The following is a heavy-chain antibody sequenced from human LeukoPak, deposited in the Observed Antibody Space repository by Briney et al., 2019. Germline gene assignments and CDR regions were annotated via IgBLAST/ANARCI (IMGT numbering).Heavy chain of an antibody. J-gene: IGHJ4*02. CDR1: GGSISSSSYY. CDR3: ASHGLWFGELFPTFFDY. Sequence: SETLSLTCTVSGGSISSSSYYWGWIRQPPGKGLEWIGSIYYSGSTYYNPSLKSRVTISVDTSKNQFSLKLSSVTAADTAVYYCASHGLWFGELFPTFFDYWGQGTLVTVTS. D-gene: IGHD3-10*01. V-gene: IGHV4-39*01. CDR2: IYYSGST.